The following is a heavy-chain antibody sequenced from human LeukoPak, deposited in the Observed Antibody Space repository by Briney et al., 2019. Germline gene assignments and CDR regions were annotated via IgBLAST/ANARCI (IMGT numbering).Heavy chain of an antibody. CDR3: ARGYTYDYVWGSYRTGFDY. D-gene: IGHD3-16*02. J-gene: IGHJ4*02. Sequence: SETLSLTCAVYGGSFSGYYWSWIRQPPGKGLEWIGYIYYSGSTNYNPSLKSRVTISVDTSKNQFSLKLSSVTAADTAVYYCARGYTYDYVWGSYRTGFDYWGQGTLVTVSS. V-gene: IGHV4-59*01. CDR2: IYYSGST. CDR1: GGSFSGYY.